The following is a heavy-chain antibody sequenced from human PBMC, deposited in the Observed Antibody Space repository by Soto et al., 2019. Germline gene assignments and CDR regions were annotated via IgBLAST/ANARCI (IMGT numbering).Heavy chain of an antibody. CDR3: ARGTSRSRVGAFDI. V-gene: IGHV1-3*01. CDR2: INACNGNT. Sequence: ASVKVSCKASGYTFTSYAMHWVRQAPGQRLEWMGWINACNGNTKYSQKFQGRVTITRDTSASTAYMELSSLRSEDTAVYYCARGTSRSRVGAFDIWGQGTMVTVSS. CDR1: GYTFTSYA. J-gene: IGHJ3*02.